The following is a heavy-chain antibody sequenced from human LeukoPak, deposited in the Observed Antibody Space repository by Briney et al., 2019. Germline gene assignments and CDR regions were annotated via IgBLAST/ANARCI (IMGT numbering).Heavy chain of an antibody. V-gene: IGHV1-2*02. CDR3: ARVSGSYYRFNYYYYMDV. D-gene: IGHD1-26*01. Sequence: GASVKVSCKASGYTFTDYYMHWVRQAPGQGLEWMGWINPNSGGTNYAQKFQGRVTMTRDTSISTAYMELSRLRSDDTAVYYCARVSGSYYRFNYYYYMDVWGKGTTVTVSS. CDR2: INPNSGGT. CDR1: GYTFTDYY. J-gene: IGHJ6*03.